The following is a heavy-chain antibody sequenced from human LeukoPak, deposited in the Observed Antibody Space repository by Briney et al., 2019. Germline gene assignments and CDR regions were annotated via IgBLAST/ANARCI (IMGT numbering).Heavy chain of an antibody. Sequence: GGSLRLSCAASGFTFSSYSMNWVRQAPGKGLEWVSSISSSSSYIYYADSVKGRFTISRDNSKNTLYLQMNSLRAEDTAVYYCARGGSGSYLFDYWGQGTLVTVSS. CDR2: ISSSSSYI. V-gene: IGHV3-21*01. CDR1: GFTFSSYS. J-gene: IGHJ4*02. CDR3: ARGGSGSYLFDY. D-gene: IGHD1-26*01.